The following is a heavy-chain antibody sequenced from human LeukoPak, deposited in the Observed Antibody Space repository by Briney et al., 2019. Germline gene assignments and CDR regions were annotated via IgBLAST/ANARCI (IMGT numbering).Heavy chain of an antibody. D-gene: IGHD2-2*01. CDR2: INPNSGGT. V-gene: IGHV1-2*04. J-gene: IGHJ6*02. CDR3: ARYELPSRYYYYGMDV. Sequence: GASVKVSCKASGYTFTGYYMHWVRQAPGQGLEWMGWINPNSGGTNYAQKFQGWVTMTRDTSISTAYMELSRLRSDDTAVYYCARYELPSRYYYYGMDVWGQGTTVTVSS. CDR1: GYTFTGYY.